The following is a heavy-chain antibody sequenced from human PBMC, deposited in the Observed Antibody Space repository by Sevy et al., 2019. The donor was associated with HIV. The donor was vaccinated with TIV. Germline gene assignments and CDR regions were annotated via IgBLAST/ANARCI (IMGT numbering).Heavy chain of an antibody. V-gene: IGHV3-30*18. J-gene: IGHJ4*02. Sequence: GGSLRLSCATSGFSFSNYGMHWVRQAPGKGLEWVAVISYDGSNTYYADSVKGRFTISRDNSKNTLSLQMNSLRAEDTAVYYCAKYWSREWYVLDSWGQGTLVTVSS. D-gene: IGHD2-8*02. CDR2: ISYDGSNT. CDR3: AKYWSREWYVLDS. CDR1: GFSFSNYG.